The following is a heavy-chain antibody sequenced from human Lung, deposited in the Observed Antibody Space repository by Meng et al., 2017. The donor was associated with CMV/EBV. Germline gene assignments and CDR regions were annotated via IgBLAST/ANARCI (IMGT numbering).Heavy chain of an antibody. J-gene: IGHJ6*02. Sequence: SVXVSXKASGGTFSSYAISWVRQAPGQGLEWMGGIIPIFGTANYAQKFQGRVTITTDESTSTAYMELSSLRPDDTAVYYCARDRGDPDMLAYYAMDVWARGXTVTVSS. CDR3: ARDRGDPDMLAYYAMDV. CDR1: GGTFSSYA. D-gene: IGHD3-10*01. V-gene: IGHV1-69*05. CDR2: IIPIFGTA.